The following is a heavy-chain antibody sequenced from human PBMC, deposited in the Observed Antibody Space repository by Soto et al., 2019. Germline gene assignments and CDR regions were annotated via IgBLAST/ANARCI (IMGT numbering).Heavy chain of an antibody. V-gene: IGHV3-23*01. J-gene: IGHJ4*02. CDR3: AKVAMSGVSIQLDY. CDR1: GFTFSSYA. CDR2: ISGSGCST. Sequence: GGSLRLSCAASGFTFSSYAMSLVRQAPGKGLEWVSAISGSGCSTYYAGSVKGRFTISRDNSKNTLYLQMNRLRAEDTAVYYCAKVAMSGVSIQLDYWGQGSLGTASS. D-gene: IGHD3-3*01.